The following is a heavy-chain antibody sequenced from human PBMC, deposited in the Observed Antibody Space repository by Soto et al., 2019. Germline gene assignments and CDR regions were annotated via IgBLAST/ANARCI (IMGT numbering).Heavy chain of an antibody. CDR1: GFTFSSYW. Sequence: GGSLRLSCAASGFTFSSYWMSWVRQAPGKGLEWVANIKQDGSEKYYVDSVKGRFTISRDNAKNSLYLQMNSLRAEDTAVYYCARVDVLLWFGELFSYYYYYYMDVWGKGITVTVSS. CDR2: IKQDGSEK. CDR3: ARVDVLLWFGELFSYYYYYYMDV. D-gene: IGHD3-10*01. J-gene: IGHJ6*03. V-gene: IGHV3-7*01.